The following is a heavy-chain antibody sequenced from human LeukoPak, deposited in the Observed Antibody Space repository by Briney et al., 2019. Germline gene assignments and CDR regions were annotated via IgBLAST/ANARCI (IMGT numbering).Heavy chain of an antibody. CDR2: IYSGGST. Sequence: GGSLRLSCAASGFTVSSNYMSWVRQAPGKGLEWVSVIYSGGSTYYADSVKGRFIISRDNSKNTLYLQMNSLRAEDTAVYYCASSSLAVVTDYYYYGMDVWGQGTTVTVSS. V-gene: IGHV3-66*01. CDR1: GFTVSSNY. CDR3: ASSSLAVVTDYYYYGMDV. D-gene: IGHD2-21*02. J-gene: IGHJ6*02.